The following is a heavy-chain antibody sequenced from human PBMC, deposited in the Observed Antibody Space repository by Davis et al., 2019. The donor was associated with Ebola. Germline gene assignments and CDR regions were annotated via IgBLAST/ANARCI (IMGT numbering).Heavy chain of an antibody. D-gene: IGHD6-19*01. CDR1: GFTFSSYV. Sequence: GESLKIYCAASGFTFSSYVMSWVRRAPGKGLEWVSTLGLSADTYYADSVKGRFTISRDNSKNTLHLQMNSLRVEDTAIYYCAKDTSNVWFDVWGQGTMVTVSS. V-gene: IGHV3-23*01. CDR3: AKDTSNVWFDV. J-gene: IGHJ3*01. CDR2: LGLSADT.